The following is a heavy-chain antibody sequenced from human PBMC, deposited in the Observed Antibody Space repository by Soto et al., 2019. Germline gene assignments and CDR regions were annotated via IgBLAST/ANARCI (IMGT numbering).Heavy chain of an antibody. CDR1: GGTFSSYT. Sequence: SVKVSCKASGGTFSSYTISWVRQAPGQGLEWMGRIIPILGIANYAQKFQGRVTITADKSTSTAYMELSSLRSEDTAVYYCARDLDDYVWGSYPSPDAFDIWGQGTMVTVSS. CDR2: IIPILGIA. V-gene: IGHV1-69*04. CDR3: ARDLDDYVWGSYPSPDAFDI. D-gene: IGHD3-16*02. J-gene: IGHJ3*02.